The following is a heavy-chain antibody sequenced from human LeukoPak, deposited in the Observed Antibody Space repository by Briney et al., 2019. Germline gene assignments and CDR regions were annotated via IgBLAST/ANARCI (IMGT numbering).Heavy chain of an antibody. Sequence: PGGSLRLSCAASGFTFVSYAMSWVRQAPGKGLEWVSAISGGGYNTYYADSVKGRFTISRDNSRNTLYLQMNSLRAEDTAVYYCAKGRYCSGGSCYSGGYYYYGMDVWGQGTTVTVSS. D-gene: IGHD2-15*01. CDR3: AKGRYCSGGSCYSGGYYYYGMDV. CDR1: GFTFVSYA. J-gene: IGHJ6*02. CDR2: ISGGGYNT. V-gene: IGHV3-23*01.